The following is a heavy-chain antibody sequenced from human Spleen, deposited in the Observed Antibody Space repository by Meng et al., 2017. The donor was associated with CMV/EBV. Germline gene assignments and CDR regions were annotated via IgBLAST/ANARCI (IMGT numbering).Heavy chain of an antibody. CDR1: GFTFRTYA. D-gene: IGHD6-19*01. CDR2: ISADDDTP. Sequence: GESLKISCAASGFTFRTYAMSWVRQPPGKRLEWVSSISADDDTPYYADSVKGRFTISRDNSKNTLYLQMNSLRVEDTAVYYCASRDTYSSPDYWGQGTRVTVSS. CDR3: ASRDTYSSPDY. J-gene: IGHJ4*02. V-gene: IGHV3-23*01.